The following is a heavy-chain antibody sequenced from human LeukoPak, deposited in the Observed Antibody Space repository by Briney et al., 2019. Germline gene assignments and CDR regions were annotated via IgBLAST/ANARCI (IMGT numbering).Heavy chain of an antibody. D-gene: IGHD3-10*01. Sequence: AGGSLRLSCAASGFTFSGSAMHWVRQASGKGLERVGRIRSKANSYATAYAASVKGRFTISRDDSKNTAYLQMNSLKTEDTAVYYCRASHGSGSYPDYWGQGTLVPVSS. V-gene: IGHV3-73*01. CDR1: GFTFSGSA. CDR3: RASHGSGSYPDY. J-gene: IGHJ4*02. CDR2: IRSKANSYAT.